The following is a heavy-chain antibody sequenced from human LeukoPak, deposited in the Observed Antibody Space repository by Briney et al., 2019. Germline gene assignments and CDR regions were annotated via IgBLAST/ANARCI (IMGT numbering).Heavy chain of an antibody. J-gene: IGHJ3*02. D-gene: IGHD3-22*01. Sequence: SETLSLTCTVAGGSISSYYWSWIRQPPGKGLERIGYIYYSGSTNYNPSLKSRVTISVDTSKNQFSLKLSSVTAADTAVYYCARLSSGSRSDAFDIWGQGTMVTVSS. V-gene: IGHV4-59*01. CDR3: ARLSSGSRSDAFDI. CDR2: IYYSGST. CDR1: GGSISSYY.